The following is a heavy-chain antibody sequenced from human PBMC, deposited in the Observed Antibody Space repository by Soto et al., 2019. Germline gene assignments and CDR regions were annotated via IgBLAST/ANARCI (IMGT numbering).Heavy chain of an antibody. CDR2: ISSSSSTI. Sequence: EVQLVESGGGLVQPGGSLRLSCAASGFTFSSYSMNWVRQAPGKGLEWVSYISSSSSTIYYADSVKGRFTISRDNAKNSLYLLMNSLRADDTAVYYCAREDDFWSGYYYVDYWGQGTLVTVSS. CDR3: AREDDFWSGYYYVDY. CDR1: GFTFSSYS. D-gene: IGHD3-3*01. V-gene: IGHV3-48*01. J-gene: IGHJ4*02.